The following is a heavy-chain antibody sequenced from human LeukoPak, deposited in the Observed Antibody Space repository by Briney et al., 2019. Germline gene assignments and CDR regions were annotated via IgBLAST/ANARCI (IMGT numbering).Heavy chain of an antibody. CDR3: ARDLEHCRNIICSNSAY. V-gene: IGHV1-18*04. J-gene: IGHJ4*02. Sequence: PRASVKVSCKGSGYNFDRYGVNWVRQAPGQGLEWVEWISTYNGNTFYAQKFEGRVSMTTDTSTNTVYMDLRSLRSDDTAVYYCARDLEHCRNIICSNSAYWGQGTLVTVSS. D-gene: IGHD2-2*01. CDR1: GYNFDRYG. CDR2: ISTYNGNT.